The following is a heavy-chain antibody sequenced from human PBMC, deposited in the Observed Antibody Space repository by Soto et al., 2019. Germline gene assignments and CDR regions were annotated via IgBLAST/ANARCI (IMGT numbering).Heavy chain of an antibody. D-gene: IGHD3-10*01. V-gene: IGHV4-31*03. CDR2: IYYSGST. CDR1: GGSISSGGYY. Sequence: PSETLSLTCTVSGGSISSGGYYWSWIRQHPGKGLEWIGYIYYSGSTYYNPSLKSRVTISVDTSKNQFSLKLSSVTAADTAVYYCARLDGSGSYLNWFYPWGQGTLVTVSS. CDR3: ARLDGSGSYLNWFYP. J-gene: IGHJ5*02.